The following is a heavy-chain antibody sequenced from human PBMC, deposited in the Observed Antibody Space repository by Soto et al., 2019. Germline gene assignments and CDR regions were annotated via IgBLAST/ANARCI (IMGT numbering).Heavy chain of an antibody. D-gene: IGHD3-3*01. CDR1: GFTFSSYW. Sequence: GGSLRLSCAASGFTFSSYWMSWVRQAPGKGLEWVANIKQDGNEKYYVDSVKGRFTISRDNAKNSLYLQMNSLRAEDTAVYYCARAGMVLRFLEWLPCYGMDVWGQGTTVTVSS. CDR2: IKQDGNEK. V-gene: IGHV3-7*01. J-gene: IGHJ6*02. CDR3: ARAGMVLRFLEWLPCYGMDV.